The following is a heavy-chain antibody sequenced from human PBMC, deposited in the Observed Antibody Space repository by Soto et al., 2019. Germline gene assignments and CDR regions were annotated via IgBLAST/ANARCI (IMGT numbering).Heavy chain of an antibody. V-gene: IGHV4-39*01. CDR3: ARRYGWLYFDY. J-gene: IGHJ4*02. Sequence: QLQLQESGPGLVKPWETLSLTCTVSGDSISSSNYFWGWIRQPPGKGLEWIGTIFYSGRTYYNPSSKVRVTIAVDTSKKQFPLRLISVTAADTALYYCARRYGWLYFDYWGQGSLVTVSS. CDR2: IFYSGRT. CDR1: GDSISSSNYF. D-gene: IGHD6-19*01.